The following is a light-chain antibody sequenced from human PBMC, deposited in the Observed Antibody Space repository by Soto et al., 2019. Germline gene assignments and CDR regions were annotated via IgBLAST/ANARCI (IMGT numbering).Light chain of an antibody. V-gene: IGKV1-5*01. CDR3: QHYNSYSEA. CDR2: DAS. CDR1: QTISSW. Sequence: DIQMTQSPSSLSASVGDRVTITCRASQTISSWLAWYQQIPGKAPKLLIYDASNLESGVPSRFSGSGSGTEFTLTISSLQPDDFATYYCQHYNSYSEAFGQGTKVDIK. J-gene: IGKJ1*01.